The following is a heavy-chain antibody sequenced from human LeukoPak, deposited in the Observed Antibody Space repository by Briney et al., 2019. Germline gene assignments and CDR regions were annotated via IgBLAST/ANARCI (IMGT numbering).Heavy chain of an antibody. J-gene: IGHJ1*01. CDR3: ARGDIAVGTDFQH. CDR2: ITSSGTYK. V-gene: IGHV3-21*01. D-gene: IGHD6-19*01. Sequence: GGSLRLSCAASGFTFSNYAVNWVRQAPGKGLEWVSSITSSGTYKHYADLVKGRFTISRDNAKNSLYLEMNSVRAEDTAVYYCARGDIAVGTDFQHWGQGTLVTVSS. CDR1: GFTFSNYA.